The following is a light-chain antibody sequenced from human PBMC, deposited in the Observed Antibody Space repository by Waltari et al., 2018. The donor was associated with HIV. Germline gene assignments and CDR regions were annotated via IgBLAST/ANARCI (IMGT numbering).Light chain of an antibody. CDR2: DVK. Sequence: QSALTQPRSVSGSPGQSVTISCTGTSSDVGAYNFVSWYQQYPGKAPKLLIYDVKKRPSGVPDRFYRSKYDNTASLTISGLQADDEADYYCCSYAGNHLFDFGGGTKLTVL. CDR3: CSYAGNHLFD. V-gene: IGLV2-11*01. J-gene: IGLJ2*01. CDR1: SSDVGAYNF.